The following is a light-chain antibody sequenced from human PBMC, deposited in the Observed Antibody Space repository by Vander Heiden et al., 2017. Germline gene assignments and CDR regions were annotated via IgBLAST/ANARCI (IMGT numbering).Light chain of an antibody. J-gene: IGLJ2*01. CDR3: VLWDSVLSSVV. CDR1: NSNIWNTY. V-gene: IGLV1-51*01. Sequence: VLTQRPPEAAAPGKKVTISCSVSNSNIWNTYLSCYQQLPGTYPKLLCLDYNSLPSGIPALFSGPKSVTSATLVITGLQAGDEAYYDGVLWDSVLSSVVFGGGTKLTVL. CDR2: DYN.